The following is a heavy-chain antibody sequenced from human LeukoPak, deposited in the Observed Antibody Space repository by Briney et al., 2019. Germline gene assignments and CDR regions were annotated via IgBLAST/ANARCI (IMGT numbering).Heavy chain of an antibody. Sequence: ASVKVSCKASGYTFTSYNINWVRQAPGQGLEWMGWISGYNGSTNYAQKLQGRVTMTTDTSTSTAYMELRSLRSDDTAVYYCARWYSHDSSAYYFPGDYWGQGTLVTVSS. CDR2: ISGYNGST. V-gene: IGHV1-18*01. CDR1: GYTFTSYN. J-gene: IGHJ4*02. CDR3: ARWYSHDSSAYYFPGDY. D-gene: IGHD3-22*01.